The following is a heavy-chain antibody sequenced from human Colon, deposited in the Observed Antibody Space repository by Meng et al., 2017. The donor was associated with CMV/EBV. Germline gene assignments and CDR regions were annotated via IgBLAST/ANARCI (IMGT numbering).Heavy chain of an antibody. V-gene: IGHV4-31*02. J-gene: IGHJ4*02. CDR3: ARENRWAQPHSYFDN. CDR2: INYSGNV. CDR1: GGAISSVGYY. Sequence: GGAISSVGYYWTWIRQHPGKGLEWIGYINYSGNVYYNPSLKSRLTISVDTSKNQLSLTLSSVTAADTAIYYCARENRWAQPHSYFDNWGQGTLVTVSS. D-gene: IGHD1-14*01.